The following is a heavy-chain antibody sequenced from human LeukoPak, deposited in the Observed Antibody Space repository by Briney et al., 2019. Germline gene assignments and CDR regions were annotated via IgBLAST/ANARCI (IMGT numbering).Heavy chain of an antibody. CDR2: INTDGRST. Sequence: GGSLRLSCAASGFTLSSYWMHWFRQAPGKGLEWVSRINTDGRSTSYADSVKGRFTISRDNAKNTVYLQMNSLRAEDTAVYYCARKGDSGSYYNTDYWGQGTLVTVSS. CDR3: ARKGDSGSYYNTDY. J-gene: IGHJ4*02. V-gene: IGHV3-74*01. CDR1: GFTLSSYW. D-gene: IGHD3-10*01.